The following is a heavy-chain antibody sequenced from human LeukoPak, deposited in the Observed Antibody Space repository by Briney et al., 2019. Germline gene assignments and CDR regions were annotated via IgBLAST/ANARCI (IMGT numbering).Heavy chain of an antibody. CDR2: IKQDGSEK. D-gene: IGHD5-18*01. V-gene: IGHV3-7*01. CDR1: GFTFSSYW. Sequence: QAGGSLRLSCAASGFTFSSYWMSWVRQAPGKGLEWVANIKQDGSEKYYVDSVKGRFTISRDNAKNSLYLQMNSLRAEDTAVYYCAREERGIQLWSPADYWGQGTLVTVSS. CDR3: AREERGIQLWSPADY. J-gene: IGHJ4*02.